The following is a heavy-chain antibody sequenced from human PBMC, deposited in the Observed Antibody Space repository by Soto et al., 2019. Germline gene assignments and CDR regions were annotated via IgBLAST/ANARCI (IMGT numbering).Heavy chain of an antibody. CDR1: GGSIRSFY. CDR3: ARGPSTSSIGTFDI. V-gene: IGHV4-4*07. Sequence: QVQLQESGPGLVKPSETLSLTCSVSGGSIRSFYWNWIRQPAGKGLEWIGRIYRNGYADYNPSLNSRVTMSVDTSKHQFSLQLSSVTAADTARYYCARGPSTSSIGTFDIWCQGTMVTVSS. CDR2: IYRNGYA. J-gene: IGHJ3*02. D-gene: IGHD6-6*01.